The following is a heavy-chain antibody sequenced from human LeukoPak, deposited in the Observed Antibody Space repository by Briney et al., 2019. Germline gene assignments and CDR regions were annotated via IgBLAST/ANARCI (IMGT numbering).Heavy chain of an antibody. V-gene: IGHV1-2*02. J-gene: IGHJ4*02. Sequence: ASVKVTCKASGRTFTDYYMHWVRQAPGQGLEWMGWINPNSGGTNYAQKFQGRVTMTRDTSISTAYMELSRLRSDDTAVYYCARDRDGAQGGYWGQGTLVTVSS. CDR3: ARDRDGAQGGY. D-gene: IGHD4-17*01. CDR2: INPNSGGT. CDR1: GRTFTDYY.